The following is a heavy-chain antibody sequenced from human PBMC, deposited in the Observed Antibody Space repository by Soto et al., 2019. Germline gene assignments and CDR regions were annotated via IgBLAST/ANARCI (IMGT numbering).Heavy chain of an antibody. CDR1: GGSISSGGYS. Sequence: QLQLQESGSGLLKPSQTLSLTCAVSGGSISSGGYSWSWIRQPPGKGLEWIGYIYHSGSSYYNPPLKSRVTISVDKSKNQFSLKLSSVTAADKAVYYCARVVLVLPGHQYYYYGMDVWGQGTTVTVSS. D-gene: IGHD3-9*01. CDR2: IYHSGSS. V-gene: IGHV4-30-2*01. J-gene: IGHJ6*02. CDR3: ARVVLVLPGHQYYYYGMDV.